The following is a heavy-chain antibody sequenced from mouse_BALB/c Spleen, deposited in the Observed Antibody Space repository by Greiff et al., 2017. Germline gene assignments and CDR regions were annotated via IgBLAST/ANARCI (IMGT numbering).Heavy chain of an antibody. Sequence: VQVVESGAELVRPGTSVKISCKASGYTFTNYWLGWVKQRPGHGLEWIGDIYPGGGYTNYNEKFKGKATLTADTSSSTAYMQLSSLTSEDSAVYFCARGGNYKDYFDYWGQGTTLTVSS. V-gene: IGHV1-63*02. CDR1: GYTFTNYW. CDR2: IYPGGGYT. J-gene: IGHJ2*01. D-gene: IGHD2-1*01. CDR3: ARGGNYKDYFDY.